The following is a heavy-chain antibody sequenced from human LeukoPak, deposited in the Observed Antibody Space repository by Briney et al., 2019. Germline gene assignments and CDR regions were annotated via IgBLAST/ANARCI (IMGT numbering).Heavy chain of an antibody. CDR2: ISAYNGNT. CDR3: ARLGYCSSTSCYARYYFDY. Sequence: ASVKVSCKASGYTFTSYGISWVRQAPGQGLEWMGWISAYNGNTNYAQKLQGRVTMTTDTSTSTAYMELRSLRSDDTAVYYCARLGYCSSTSCYARYYFDYWGQGTLVTVSS. J-gene: IGHJ4*02. D-gene: IGHD2-2*01. V-gene: IGHV1-18*01. CDR1: GYTFTSYG.